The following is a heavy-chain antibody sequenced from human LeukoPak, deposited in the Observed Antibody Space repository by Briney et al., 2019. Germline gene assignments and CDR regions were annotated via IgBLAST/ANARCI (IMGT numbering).Heavy chain of an antibody. Sequence: GGSLRLSCAASGFTFSSYAMHWVRQAPGKGLEWVAVISYDGSNKYYADSVKGRFTISRDNSKNTLYLQMNSLRAEDTAVYYCARGGVVVVHAFDYWGQGTLVTVSS. CDR1: GFTFSSYA. V-gene: IGHV3-30*04. D-gene: IGHD2-15*01. CDR2: ISYDGSNK. J-gene: IGHJ4*02. CDR3: ARGGVVVVHAFDY.